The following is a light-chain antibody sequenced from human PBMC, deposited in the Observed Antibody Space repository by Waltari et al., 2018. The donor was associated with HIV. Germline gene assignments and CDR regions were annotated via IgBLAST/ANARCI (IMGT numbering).Light chain of an antibody. CDR2: DVS. J-gene: IGLJ2*01. V-gene: IGLV2-11*01. CDR1: SSDVGVYNF. Sequence: QSALTQPRPVSGSPGQSVTLSCTGTSSDVGVYNFVSWYQQHPGKAPKLMLYDVSKRPSGVPDRFSGSKAGNTASLTISGLQAEDEADYYCCSYAGSYPVVFGGGTKLTVL. CDR3: CSYAGSYPVV.